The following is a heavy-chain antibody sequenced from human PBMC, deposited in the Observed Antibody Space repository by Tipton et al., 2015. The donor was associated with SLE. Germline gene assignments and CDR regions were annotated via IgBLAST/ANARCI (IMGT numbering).Heavy chain of an antibody. CDR3: ARGGLGSDLRGSIYFGS. Sequence: TLSLTCTVPGGSISGYYWNWIRQPPGKGLEWVGYINYSGNTNYNPSLKGRVTISVDTSKTHFSLRLNSVTAADTAVYFCARGGLGSDLRGSIYFGSWGQGTLVTVSS. CDR1: GGSISGYY. J-gene: IGHJ4*02. D-gene: IGHD7-27*01. V-gene: IGHV4-59*01. CDR2: INYSGNT.